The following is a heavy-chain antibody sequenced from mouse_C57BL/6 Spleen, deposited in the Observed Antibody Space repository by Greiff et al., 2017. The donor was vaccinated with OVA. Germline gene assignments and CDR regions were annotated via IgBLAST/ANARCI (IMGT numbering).Heavy chain of an antibody. CDR3: ARYYYGSSYEGAMDY. D-gene: IGHD1-1*01. V-gene: IGHV1-76*01. CDR1: GYTFTDYY. CDR2: IYPGSGNT. J-gene: IGHJ4*01. Sequence: SGAELVRPGASVKLSCKASGYTFTDYYINWVKQRPGQGLEWIARIYPGSGNTYYNEKFKGKATLTAEKSSSTAYMQLSSLTSEDSAVYFCARYYYGSSYEGAMDYWGQGTSVTVSS.